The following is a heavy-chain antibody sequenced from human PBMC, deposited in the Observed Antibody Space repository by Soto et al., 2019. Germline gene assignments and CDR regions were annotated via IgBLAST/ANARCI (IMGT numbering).Heavy chain of an antibody. Sequence: GGSLRLSCAASGFTFSSYAMSWVRQAPGGGLEWVSAISGSGGSTYYADSVKGRFTISRDNSKNTLYLQMNSLRAEDTAVYYCAKALFGVVPKNWFDPWGQGTLVTVSS. D-gene: IGHD3-3*01. CDR2: ISGSGGST. CDR1: GFTFSSYA. CDR3: AKALFGVVPKNWFDP. J-gene: IGHJ5*02. V-gene: IGHV3-23*01.